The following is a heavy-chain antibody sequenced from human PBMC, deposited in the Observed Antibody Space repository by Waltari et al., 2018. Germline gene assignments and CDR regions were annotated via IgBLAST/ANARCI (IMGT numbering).Heavy chain of an antibody. CDR3: AREYSSSSGKLFDY. CDR2: MSSSRTAI. D-gene: IGHD6-6*01. Sequence: EVQLVESGRGLVQPGGSLRLSCSASGFTFSSYSMSWVRQAPGKGLGWVSYMSSSRTAIYYADSVKGRFTISRDNAKNSLYLQVNSLRAEDTAVYYCAREYSSSSGKLFDYWGQGTLVTVSS. CDR1: GFTFSSYS. J-gene: IGHJ4*02. V-gene: IGHV3-48*01.